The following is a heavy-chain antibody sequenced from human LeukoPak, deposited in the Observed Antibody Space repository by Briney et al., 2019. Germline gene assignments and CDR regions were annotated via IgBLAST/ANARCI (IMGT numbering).Heavy chain of an antibody. V-gene: IGHV4-39*01. CDR1: GGSISSSSYY. D-gene: IGHD3-3*01. Sequence: SETLSLTCTVSGGSISSSSYYWGWIRQPPGKGLEWIGSTYYSGSTYYNPSLKSRVTISVDTSKNQFSLKLSSVTAADTAVYYCARGRGTIFGVVNPTNWFDPWGQGTLVTVSS. CDR2: TYYSGST. CDR3: ARGRGTIFGVVNPTNWFDP. J-gene: IGHJ5*02.